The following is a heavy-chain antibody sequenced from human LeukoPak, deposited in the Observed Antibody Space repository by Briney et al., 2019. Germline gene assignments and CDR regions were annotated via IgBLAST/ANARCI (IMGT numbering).Heavy chain of an antibody. Sequence: SETLSLTCTVSGGSISSSSYYWGWIRQPPGKGLEWIGEIYHSGSTNYNPSLKSRVTISVDKSKNQFSLKLSSVTAADTAVYYCARAAWEGGQQLVPGSSLRGQFDYWGRGTLVTVSS. V-gene: IGHV4-39*07. CDR2: IYHSGST. J-gene: IGHJ4*02. D-gene: IGHD6-13*01. CDR3: ARAAWEGGQQLVPGSSLRGQFDY. CDR1: GGSISSSSYY.